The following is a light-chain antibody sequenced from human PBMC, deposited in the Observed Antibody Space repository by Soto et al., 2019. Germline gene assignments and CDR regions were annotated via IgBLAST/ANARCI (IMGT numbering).Light chain of an antibody. CDR2: RNS. Sequence: QAVVTQPPSSSGNPGQRVTISCSGSSSNIGSNYVYWYQQLPGTVPQLLIYRNSERPSGVPDRFSGSKSGTSASLAISGLRSEDEADYYCAAWDDSLSGVVFGGGTQLTVL. CDR1: SSNIGSNY. J-gene: IGLJ2*01. CDR3: AAWDDSLSGVV. V-gene: IGLV1-47*01.